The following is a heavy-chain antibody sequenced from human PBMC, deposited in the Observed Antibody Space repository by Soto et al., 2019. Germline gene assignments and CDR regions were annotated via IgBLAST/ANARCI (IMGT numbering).Heavy chain of an antibody. D-gene: IGHD2-15*01. Sequence: QVQLLQSGAEVKKPGASVKVSCKASGYTFTSYGISWVRQAPGQGLEWMGWISAYNGNTNYAQKLQGRVTMTTDTSTSTAYLGLRSLRSDDTAVYYCARVGYCSGGSCYLGHYYYYYGMDVWGQGTTVTVSS. J-gene: IGHJ6*02. CDR3: ARVGYCSGGSCYLGHYYYYYGMDV. V-gene: IGHV1-18*04. CDR2: ISAYNGNT. CDR1: GYTFTSYG.